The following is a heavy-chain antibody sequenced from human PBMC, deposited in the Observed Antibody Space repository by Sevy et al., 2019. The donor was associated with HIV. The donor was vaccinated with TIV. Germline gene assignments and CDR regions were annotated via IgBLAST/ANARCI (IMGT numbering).Heavy chain of an antibody. V-gene: IGHV3-30*04. CDR3: SGLVFWGGGFYYLGF. CDR1: GFTFSNYD. J-gene: IGHJ4*02. D-gene: IGHD3-3*01. CDR2: ISHDERYK. Sequence: GGSLRLSCAASGFTFSNYDMHWVRQAPGKGLDWVAVISHDERYKNYAESVKVRFTISRDNFKNTLFLQMDSLRPEDTAVYFWSGLVFWGGGFYYLGFWGQGALVTVSS.